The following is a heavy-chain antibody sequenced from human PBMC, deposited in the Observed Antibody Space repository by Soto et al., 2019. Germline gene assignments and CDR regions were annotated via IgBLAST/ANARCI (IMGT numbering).Heavy chain of an antibody. CDR2: IYPGDSDA. V-gene: IGHV5-51*01. J-gene: IGHJ4*02. CDR1: GYTFSKYW. CDR3: ARQGGEYNTMSDY. Sequence: GESLKISCNGSGYTFSKYWIGWVRQTPGKGLEWMGMIYPGDSDARYSPSFEGQVTFSADKSISTAYLQWSSLKASDTAIYYCARQGGEYNTMSDYWGQGTLVTVSS. D-gene: IGHD3-10*01.